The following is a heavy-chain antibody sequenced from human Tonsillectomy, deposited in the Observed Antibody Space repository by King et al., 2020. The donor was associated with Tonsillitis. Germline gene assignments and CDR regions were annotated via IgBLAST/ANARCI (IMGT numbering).Heavy chain of an antibody. V-gene: IGHV3-74*01. CDR1: GFTFNKYW. Sequence: VQLVESGGGLVQPGGSLRLSCAASGFTFNKYWMYWVRQAPGKGLVWVSRVNSDGRTTTYAESVEGRFTISRDNAKNTLFLQMNSLRVADTALYYCVRGSQSFDYWGQGTLVTVSS. CDR2: VNSDGRTT. J-gene: IGHJ4*02. CDR3: VRGSQSFDY.